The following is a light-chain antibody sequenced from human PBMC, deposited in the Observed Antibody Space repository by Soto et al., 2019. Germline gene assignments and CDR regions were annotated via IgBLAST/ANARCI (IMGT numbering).Light chain of an antibody. CDR3: QQYALCA. CDR1: QDISHH. V-gene: IGKV1-33*01. CDR2: DAS. J-gene: IGKJ3*01. Sequence: DIQMTQSPSSLCGSVGDRVTITCQASQDISHHLNWYQQKPGQAPTLLIYDASNLETGGPSRFSGSGSGTDFTLTISSLQPEDSATYYCQQYALCAVGPGTKVDIK.